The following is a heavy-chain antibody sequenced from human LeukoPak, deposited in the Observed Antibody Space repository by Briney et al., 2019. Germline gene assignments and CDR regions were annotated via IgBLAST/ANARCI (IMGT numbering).Heavy chain of an antibody. CDR3: ARDLDSSGSLDY. V-gene: IGHV3-21*01. CDR1: GFTFSSYS. Sequence: GGSLRLSCAASGFTFSSYSMNWVRQAPGKGLEWFSSISSSSSYIYYADSVKGRFTISRDNAKNSLYLQMNSLRAEDTAVYYCARDLDSSGSLDYWGQGILVTVSS. D-gene: IGHD1-26*01. CDR2: ISSSSSYI. J-gene: IGHJ4*02.